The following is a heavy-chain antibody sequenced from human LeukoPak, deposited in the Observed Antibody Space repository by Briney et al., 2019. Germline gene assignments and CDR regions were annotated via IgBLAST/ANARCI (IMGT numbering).Heavy chain of an antibody. D-gene: IGHD2-21*02. CDR3: ASGTECGGDCYSL. Sequence: SETLSLTCTVSGGSVSSGNYYWSWIRQPPGKGLEWIGYIYHSGSTYYNPSLKSRVTISVDRSKNQFSLKLSSVTAADTAVYYCASGTECGGDCYSLWGQGTLVTVSS. J-gene: IGHJ4*02. CDR2: IYHSGST. V-gene: IGHV4-30-2*01. CDR1: GGSVSSGNYY.